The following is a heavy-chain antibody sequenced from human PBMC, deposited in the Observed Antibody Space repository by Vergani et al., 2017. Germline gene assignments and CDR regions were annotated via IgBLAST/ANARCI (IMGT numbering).Heavy chain of an antibody. D-gene: IGHD3-10*01. CDR3: AKDHVRARYYYGSGSYYGGY. J-gene: IGHJ4*02. Sequence: QVQLVESGGGVVQPGRSLRLSCAASGFTFSSYGMHWVRQAPGKGLEWVAVISYDGSNKYYADSVKGRFTISRDNSKNTLYLQMNSLRAEDTAVYYCAKDHVRARYYYGSGSYYGGYWGQGTLVTVSS. CDR2: ISYDGSNK. CDR1: GFTFSSYG. V-gene: IGHV3-30*18.